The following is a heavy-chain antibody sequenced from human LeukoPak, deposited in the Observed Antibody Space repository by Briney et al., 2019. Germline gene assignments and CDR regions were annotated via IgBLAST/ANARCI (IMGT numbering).Heavy chain of an antibody. D-gene: IGHD5-18*01. Sequence: ASVKVSCKGSGYTFTSYYMHWLRQAPGQGLEWMGIINPSGGSTSYAQKFQGRVTMTRDTSTSTVYMELSSLRSEDTAVYYCARGLVGYSYGHGYYYYMDVWGKGTTVTVSS. CDR1: GYTFTSYY. CDR2: INPSGGST. V-gene: IGHV1-46*03. J-gene: IGHJ6*03. CDR3: ARGLVGYSYGHGYYYYMDV.